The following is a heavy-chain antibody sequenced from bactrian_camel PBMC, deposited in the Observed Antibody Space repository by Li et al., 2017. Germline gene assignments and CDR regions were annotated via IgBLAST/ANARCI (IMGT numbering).Heavy chain of an antibody. V-gene: IGHV3S53*01. D-gene: IGHD7*01. J-gene: IGHJ4*01. CDR2: IDPNGAE. Sequence: HVQLVESGGGSVQAGESLRLSCVASGYTLPMNMAWFRQAPGKEREGVATIDPNGAEDYAGPMSGRITISRENAKNTLYLELNSLKVEDTAQYYCVAVGPIRGVCRYTMTPFAKLRGQGTQVTVS. CDR1: GYTLPMN. CDR3: VAVGPIRGVCRYTMTPFAKL.